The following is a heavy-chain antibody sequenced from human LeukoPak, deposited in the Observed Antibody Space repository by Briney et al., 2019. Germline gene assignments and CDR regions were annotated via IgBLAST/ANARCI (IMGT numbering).Heavy chain of an antibody. CDR2: IWYSGFT. Sequence: SETLSLTCAVYGGSLSDYYWSWIRQPPGKGLEWIGYIWYSGFTYYNPSLKSRVTISVDTSKDQFFLKLSSVTAADTAVYYCARGYSGYRYWGQGTLVTVSS. V-gene: IGHV4-34*01. D-gene: IGHD5-12*01. CDR3: ARGYSGYRY. CDR1: GGSLSDYY. J-gene: IGHJ4*02.